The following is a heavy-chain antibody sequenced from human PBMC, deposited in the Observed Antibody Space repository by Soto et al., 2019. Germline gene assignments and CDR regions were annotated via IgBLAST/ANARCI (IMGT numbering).Heavy chain of an antibody. CDR3: AKVFVGATRIDY. CDR2: ISYDGSNK. Sequence: QVQLVESGGGVVQPGRSLRLSCAASGFTFSSYGMHWVRQAPGKGLEWVAVISYDGSNKYYVDSVKGRFTISRDNSKNTLYLQMNSLRAEDTAVYYCAKVFVGATRIDYWGQGTLVTVSS. D-gene: IGHD1-26*01. J-gene: IGHJ4*02. V-gene: IGHV3-30*18. CDR1: GFTFSSYG.